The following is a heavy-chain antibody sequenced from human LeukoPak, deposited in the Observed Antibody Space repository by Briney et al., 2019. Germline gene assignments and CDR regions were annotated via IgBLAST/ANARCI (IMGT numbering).Heavy chain of an antibody. CDR3: ARGEDTAMANYYYGMDV. CDR1: GGSISSYY. Sequence: SETLSLTCTVSGGSISSYYWSWIRQPPGKGLEWIGYIYYSGSTYYNPSLKSRVTISVDTSKNQFSLKLSSVTAADTAVYYCARGEDTAMANYYYGMDVWGQGTTVTVSS. V-gene: IGHV4-59*08. CDR2: IYYSGST. D-gene: IGHD5-18*01. J-gene: IGHJ6*02.